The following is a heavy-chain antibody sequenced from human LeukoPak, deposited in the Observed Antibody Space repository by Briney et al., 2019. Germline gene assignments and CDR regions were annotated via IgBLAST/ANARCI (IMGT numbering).Heavy chain of an antibody. V-gene: IGHV3-72*01. D-gene: IGHD1-26*01. CDR2: SRNKAASYTT. CDR3: LVGTTKPFDY. Sequence: GGSLRLSCAASGFTFSNHYMDWVRQAPGKGLEWVGRSRNKAASYTTEYAASVKGRFTISRDESKNSLYLQMNCLKTEDTAVYYCLVGTTKPFDYWGQGTLVTVSS. CDR1: GFTFSNHY. J-gene: IGHJ4*02.